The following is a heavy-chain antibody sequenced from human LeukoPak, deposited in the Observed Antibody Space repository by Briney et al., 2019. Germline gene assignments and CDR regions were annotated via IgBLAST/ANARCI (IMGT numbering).Heavy chain of an antibody. J-gene: IGHJ3*02. Sequence: AGGSLRLSCAASGFPLSSYLMHCVRQAPRKGLVWVARIENDWSTTTYADSVKGRFTISRNNAKNTLYLQMNSLRAEDTAVYYCARGGYSAGFDIWGQRTMVTVSS. V-gene: IGHV3-74*01. CDR2: IENDWSTT. CDR1: GFPLSSYL. D-gene: IGHD3-16*02. CDR3: ARGGYSAGFDI.